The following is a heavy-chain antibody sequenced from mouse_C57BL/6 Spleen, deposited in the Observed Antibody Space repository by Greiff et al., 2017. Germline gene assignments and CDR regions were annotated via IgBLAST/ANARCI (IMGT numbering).Heavy chain of an antibody. J-gene: IGHJ2*01. CDR2: IDPETGGT. V-gene: IGHV1-15*01. CDR1: GYTFTDYE. Sequence: QVQLQQSGAELVRPGASVTLSCKASGYTFTDYEMHWVKQTPVHGLEWIGAIDPETGGTAYNQKFKGKAILTADKSSSTAYMERRSLTSEDSAVYYCTRGLRLQGGYWGQGTTLTVSS. CDR3: TRGLRLQGGY. D-gene: IGHD3-2*02.